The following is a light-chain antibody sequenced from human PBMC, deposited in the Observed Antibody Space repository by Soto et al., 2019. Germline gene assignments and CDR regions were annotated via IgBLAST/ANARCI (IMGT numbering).Light chain of an antibody. CDR3: LQVYSFPRT. CDR1: QDISSW. J-gene: IGKJ1*01. CDR2: AAS. Sequence: DIQMTQSPSYVSASVGDRVTITCRASQDISSWLAWYQQKPGKAPKIMIYAASSLQGGVPSRFSGSGSGTEFILSINNLQPEDFASYFCLQVYSFPRTFGLGTKVDIK. V-gene: IGKV1-12*01.